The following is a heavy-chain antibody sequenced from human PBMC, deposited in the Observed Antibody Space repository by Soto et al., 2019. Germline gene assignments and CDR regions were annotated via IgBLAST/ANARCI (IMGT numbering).Heavy chain of an antibody. J-gene: IGHJ4*02. CDR3: VQTTGWPGFDF. Sequence: EVQLVESGGGVIQPGGSLRLSCAASGVAVSSKYMTWVRQAPGKGLEWVSVIYGGGTTYYADSVKGRFTISRDTSKNSLYLQMNSLRAEDTAVYYCVQTTGWPGFDFWGQGTLVTVSS. CDR2: IYGGGTT. CDR1: GVAVSSKY. D-gene: IGHD6-19*01. V-gene: IGHV3-53*01.